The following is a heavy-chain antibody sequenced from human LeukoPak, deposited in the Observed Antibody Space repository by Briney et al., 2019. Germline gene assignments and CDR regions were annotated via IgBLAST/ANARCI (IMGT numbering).Heavy chain of an antibody. D-gene: IGHD4-11*01. CDR1: GGSISSGGYY. CDR2: IYYSGST. J-gene: IGHJ5*02. Sequence: SETLSLTCTVSGGSISSGGYYWSWIRQHPGKGLEWIGYIYYSGSTYYIPSLKSRVTISVDTSKNQFSLKLSSVTAADTAVYYCARLSTTPWWFDPWGQGTLVTVSS. V-gene: IGHV4-31*03. CDR3: ARLSTTPWWFDP.